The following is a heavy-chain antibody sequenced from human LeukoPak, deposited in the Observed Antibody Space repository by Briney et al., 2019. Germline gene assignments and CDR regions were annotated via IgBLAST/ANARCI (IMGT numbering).Heavy chain of an antibody. V-gene: IGHV1-2*02. CDR3: ARYLAVAGTFDL. D-gene: IGHD6-19*01. CDR1: AYTFTGYY. Sequence: GASVKVSCRASAYTFTGYYMHWVRQAPGQGLEWMGWIYPNSGGTNYAQRLQGRVTMTTDTSTSTAYMELRSLRSDDTAVYYCARYLAVAGTFDLWGRGTLVTVSS. J-gene: IGHJ2*01. CDR2: IYPNSGGT.